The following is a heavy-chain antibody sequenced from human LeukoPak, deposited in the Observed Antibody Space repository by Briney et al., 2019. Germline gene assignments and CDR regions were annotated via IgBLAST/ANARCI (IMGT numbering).Heavy chain of an antibody. CDR2: ICDSGRST. Sequence: SETLSLTCTVSGGSISSYYWSWIRQPPGKGLEWIGYICDSGRSTNYKPSLKSRATISADTSNHQFSLKLSPVTAADTAVYYCAREATVTGDYSYYYAIDVWGQGTTVTVSS. CDR3: AREATVTGDYSYYYAIDV. D-gene: IGHD4-17*01. V-gene: IGHV4-59*01. J-gene: IGHJ6*02. CDR1: GGSISSYY.